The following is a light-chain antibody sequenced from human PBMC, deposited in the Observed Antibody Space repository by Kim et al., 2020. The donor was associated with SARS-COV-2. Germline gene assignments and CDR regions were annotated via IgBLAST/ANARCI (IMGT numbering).Light chain of an antibody. V-gene: IGKV1-12*01. Sequence: DIQMTQSPSSVSASAGDRVTITCRASQDIRSWLAWYQQKPGKAPNLLIYAASNLQSGVPSRFSSSGSGTDFTLTISNLQPEDFATYYCQQANSFPLTFGAGTKVDIK. CDR3: QQANSFPLT. CDR2: AAS. CDR1: QDIRSW. J-gene: IGKJ4*01.